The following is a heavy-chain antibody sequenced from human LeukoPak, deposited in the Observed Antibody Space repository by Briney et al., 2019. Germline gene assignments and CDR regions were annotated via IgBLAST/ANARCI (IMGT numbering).Heavy chain of an antibody. V-gene: IGHV5-51*01. D-gene: IGHD3-22*01. Sequence: GESLKISCKGSGYSFTSYWIGWVRQMPGKGLEWMGIIYPGDSDTRYSPSFQGQVTISADKSISTAYLQWSGLKASDTAMYYCARHQAGSGYYWYFDYWGQGTLVTVSS. CDR1: GYSFTSYW. CDR2: IYPGDSDT. CDR3: ARHQAGSGYYWYFDY. J-gene: IGHJ4*02.